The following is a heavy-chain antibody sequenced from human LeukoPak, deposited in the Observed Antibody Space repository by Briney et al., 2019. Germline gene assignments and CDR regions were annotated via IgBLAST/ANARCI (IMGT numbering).Heavy chain of an antibody. D-gene: IGHD3-16*02. CDR3: ARGRIMITFGGVIVNPFDY. CDR2: INHSGST. Sequence: SETLSLTCAVYGGSFSGYYWSWIRQPPGKGLEWIGEINHSGSTNYNPSLKCRVTISVDTSKNQFSLKLSSVTAVDTAVYYCARGRIMITFGGVIVNPFDYWGQGTLVTVSS. V-gene: IGHV4-34*01. CDR1: GGSFSGYY. J-gene: IGHJ4*02.